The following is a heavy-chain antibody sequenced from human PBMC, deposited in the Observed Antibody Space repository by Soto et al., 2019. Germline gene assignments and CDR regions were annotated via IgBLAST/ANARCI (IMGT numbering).Heavy chain of an antibody. D-gene: IGHD3-10*01. CDR1: GGSFSGYY. Sequence: SETLSLTCAVYGGSFSGYYWSWIRQPPGKGLEWIGEINHSGSTNYNPSLKSRVSISVGTSNNQFSLKLSSVTAADTAVYYCARGRGDGYNQHWYFDLWGRGTLVTVSS. CDR3: ARGRGDGYNQHWYFDL. J-gene: IGHJ2*01. CDR2: INHSGST. V-gene: IGHV4-34*01.